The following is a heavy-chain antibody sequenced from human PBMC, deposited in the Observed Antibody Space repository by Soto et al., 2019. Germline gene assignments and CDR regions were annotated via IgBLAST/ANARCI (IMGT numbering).Heavy chain of an antibody. CDR2: ICYDGSNK. CDR1: GFTFSSYG. CDR3: ARVRNVLLWFGELGX. V-gene: IGHV3-33*01. D-gene: IGHD3-10*01. Sequence: SLRLSFAASGFTFSSYGMHWVRQAPGKGLEWVSFICYDGSNKYCADSVKGRFTISIDNSKNTLYLQMNSLRAEDTAVYYCARVRNVLLWFGELGXWGQATRVTAS. J-gene: IGHJ5*02.